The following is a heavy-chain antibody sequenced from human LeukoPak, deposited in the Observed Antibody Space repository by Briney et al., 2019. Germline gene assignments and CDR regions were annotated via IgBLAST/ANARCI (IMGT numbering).Heavy chain of an antibody. V-gene: IGHV3-23*01. Sequence: GGSLRLSCAASGFTFSSYAMNWVRQAPGKGLEWVSAISGSGGSTYYADSVKGRFTISRDNSKNTLYLQMNSLRAEDTAVYYCARRAGAYSHPYDYWGQGTLVTVSS. D-gene: IGHD4/OR15-4a*01. CDR3: ARRAGAYSHPYDY. CDR2: ISGSGGST. J-gene: IGHJ4*02. CDR1: GFTFSSYA.